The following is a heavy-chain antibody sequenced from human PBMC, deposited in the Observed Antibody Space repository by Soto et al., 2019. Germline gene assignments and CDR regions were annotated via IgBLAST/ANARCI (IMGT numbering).Heavy chain of an antibody. Sequence: ASVKVSCKASGYTFTSYGISWVRQAPGQGLEWMGWISAYNGNTNYAQKLQGRVTMTTDTSTSTAYMELRSLRSDDTAVYYCARYCSSTSCYSLKFDYWGQGTLVTVSS. CDR1: GYTFTSYG. V-gene: IGHV1-18*01. D-gene: IGHD2-2*02. CDR3: ARYCSSTSCYSLKFDY. CDR2: ISAYNGNT. J-gene: IGHJ4*02.